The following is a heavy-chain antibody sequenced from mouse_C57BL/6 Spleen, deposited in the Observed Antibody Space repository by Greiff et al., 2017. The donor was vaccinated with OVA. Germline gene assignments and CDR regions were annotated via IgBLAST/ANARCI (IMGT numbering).Heavy chain of an antibody. J-gene: IGHJ4*01. D-gene: IGHD1-1*01. CDR3: ARHEGNYGSRDSYYYAMDY. CDR1: GFTFSSYG. Sequence: EVMLVESGGDLVKPGGSLKLSCAASGFTFSSYGMSWVRQTPDKRLEWVATISSGGSYTYYPDSVKGRFTISRDNAKNTLYLQMSSLKSEDTAMYYCARHEGNYGSRDSYYYAMDYWGQGTSVTVSS. CDR2: ISSGGSYT. V-gene: IGHV5-6*02.